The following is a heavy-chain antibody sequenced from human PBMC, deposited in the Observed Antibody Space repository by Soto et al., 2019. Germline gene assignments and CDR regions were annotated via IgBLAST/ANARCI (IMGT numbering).Heavy chain of an antibody. CDR2: INAGNGNT. D-gene: IGHD6-13*01. CDR1: GYTFTSYA. Sequence: ASVKVSCKASGYTFTSYAMHWVRQAPGQRLEWMGWINAGNGNTKYSQKFQGRVTITRDTSASTAYMELSSLRSEDTAVYYCARPSLRYSSYATHAFDIWGQGTMVTVSS. V-gene: IGHV1-3*01. CDR3: ARPSLRYSSYATHAFDI. J-gene: IGHJ3*02.